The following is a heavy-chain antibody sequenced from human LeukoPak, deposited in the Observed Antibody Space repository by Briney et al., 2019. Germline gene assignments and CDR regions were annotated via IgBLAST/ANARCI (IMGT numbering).Heavy chain of an antibody. CDR1: GGSISSYY. CDR3: AREEVDYYDSSGYSHDAFDI. J-gene: IGHJ3*02. CDR2: IYYSGST. V-gene: IGHV4-59*01. Sequence: RSSETLSLTCTVSGGSISSYYWSWIRQPPGKGLEWIGYIYYSGSTNYNPSLKSRVTISVDTSKNQFSLKLSSVTAADTAVYYCAREEVDYYDSSGYSHDAFDIWGQGTMVTVSS. D-gene: IGHD3-22*01.